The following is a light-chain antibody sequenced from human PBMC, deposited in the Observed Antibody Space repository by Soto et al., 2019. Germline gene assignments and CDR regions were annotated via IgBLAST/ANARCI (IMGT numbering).Light chain of an antibody. CDR1: SNDVGAYKF. Sequence: QSALTQPASVSGSPGQSITISCTGASNDVGAYKFISWYQQQPGKAPKLMIYEVSNRPSGVSNRFSGSKSGNTASLTISGLQAEDEGDYYCSSYTSSTLIFGGGTKLTVL. V-gene: IGLV2-14*01. J-gene: IGLJ2*01. CDR2: EVS. CDR3: SSYTSSTLI.